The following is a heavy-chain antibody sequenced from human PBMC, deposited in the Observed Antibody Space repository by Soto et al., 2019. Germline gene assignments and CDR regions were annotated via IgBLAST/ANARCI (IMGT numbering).Heavy chain of an antibody. J-gene: IGHJ6*02. CDR1: GGSMNNNY. CDR2: IYPSGYS. D-gene: IGHD1-26*01. CDR3: AIDISGLSGYGMDV. Sequence: PSETLSLTCTVSGGSMNNNYWNWIRQTPGKGLEWIGYIYPSGYSKYNPSLKSRVTLSVDTSKNQFSLKLTSVTAADTAIYYCAIDISGLSGYGMDVWSQRTTVIVS. V-gene: IGHV4-4*09.